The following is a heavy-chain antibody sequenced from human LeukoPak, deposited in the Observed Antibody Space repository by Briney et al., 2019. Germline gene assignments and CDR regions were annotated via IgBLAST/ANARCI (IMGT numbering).Heavy chain of an antibody. D-gene: IGHD4-11*01. Sequence: RGSLRLSCAASGFTFSDYYMSWIRQAPGKGLEWVANIKQDGSEKHYVDSVKGRFTISRDNAKNSLYLQMSSLRAEDTAVYYCTRVEETATTAAIIRKYSYYYYYMDVWGKGNTVTVSS. V-gene: IGHV3-7*01. J-gene: IGHJ6*03. CDR3: TRVEETATTAAIIRKYSYYYYYMDV. CDR2: IKQDGSEK. CDR1: GFTFSDYY.